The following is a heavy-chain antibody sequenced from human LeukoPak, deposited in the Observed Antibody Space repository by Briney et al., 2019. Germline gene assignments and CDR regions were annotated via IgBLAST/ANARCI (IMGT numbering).Heavy chain of an antibody. CDR1: GFTVTNNF. J-gene: IGHJ4*02. V-gene: IGHV3-53*01. CDR2: IYRGGST. CDR3: ARSYSSDY. D-gene: IGHD6-25*01. Sequence: GGSLRLSCAASGFTVTNNFMSWVRQAPGKGLEWVSVIYRGGSTYYADSVKGRFTISRDNSKNTLYLQMNSLRAEDTAVYYCARSYSSDYWGQGTLVTVSS.